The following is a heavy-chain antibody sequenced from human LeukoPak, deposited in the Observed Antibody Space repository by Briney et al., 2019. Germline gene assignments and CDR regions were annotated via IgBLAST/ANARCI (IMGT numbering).Heavy chain of an antibody. D-gene: IGHD3-16*02. J-gene: IGHJ4*02. CDR3: ARSKTYDYVWGSYRWDY. CDR1: GFTVSTNY. Sequence: GGSLRLSCAASGFTVSTNYMNWVRQAPGKGLEWVSVIYSGGSTYYADSVKGRFTISRDNAKNSLYLQMNSLRAEDTAVYYCARSKTYDYVWGSYRWDYWGQGTLVTVSS. V-gene: IGHV3-66*01. CDR2: IYSGGST.